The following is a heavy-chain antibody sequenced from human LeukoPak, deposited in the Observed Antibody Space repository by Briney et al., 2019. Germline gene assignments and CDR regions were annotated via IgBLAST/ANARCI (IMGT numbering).Heavy chain of an antibody. D-gene: IGHD4-17*01. V-gene: IGHV3-48*01. Sequence: GGSLRLSCAASGFTFSSYSMNWVRQAPGKGLEWVSYISSSSSTIYYADSVKGRFTISRDNSKNTLYLQMNSLRAEDTAVYYCARDRTTVTPDYYFDYWGQGTLVTVSS. J-gene: IGHJ4*02. CDR1: GFTFSSYS. CDR3: ARDRTTVTPDYYFDY. CDR2: ISSSSSTI.